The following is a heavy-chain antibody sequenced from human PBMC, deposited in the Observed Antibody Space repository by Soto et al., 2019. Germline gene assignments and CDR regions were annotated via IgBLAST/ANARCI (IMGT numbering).Heavy chain of an antibody. CDR1: GFTFSSYS. CDR2: ISSSSSYI. D-gene: IGHD6-6*01. Sequence: EVQLVESGGGLVKPGGSLRLSCAASGFTFSSYSMSWVRQAPGKGLEWVSSISSSSSYIYYADSVKGRFTISRDNAKNSLYLQMNSLRAEDTAVYYCARVNYSSSPGWFDYWGQGTLVTVSS. J-gene: IGHJ4*02. V-gene: IGHV3-21*01. CDR3: ARVNYSSSPGWFDY.